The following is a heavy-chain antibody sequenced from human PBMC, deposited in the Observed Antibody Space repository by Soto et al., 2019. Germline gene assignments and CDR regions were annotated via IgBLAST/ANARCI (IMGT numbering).Heavy chain of an antibody. Sequence: QVQLVQSGAEVKKPGASVKVSCKTSGYTFTNHGINWVRQAPGQGLEWMGWINPYNANVNYAQKLQGRVTMTTDTSTSRAYMDLRSLTSDDTAVYYCARDRVAGIWGGASDIWGQWTMVTVSS. V-gene: IGHV1-18*04. CDR1: GYTFTNHG. J-gene: IGHJ3*02. CDR3: ARDRVAGIWGGASDI. D-gene: IGHD3-16*01. CDR2: INPYNANV.